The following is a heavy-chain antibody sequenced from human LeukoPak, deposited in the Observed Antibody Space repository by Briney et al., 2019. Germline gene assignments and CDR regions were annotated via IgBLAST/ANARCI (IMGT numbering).Heavy chain of an antibody. CDR2: INEDGSER. J-gene: IGHJ6*02. CDR1: GFTFSTYW. Sequence: GGSLRLSCAASGFTFSTYWMTWVRQAPGEGLEWVANINEDGSERNYVDSVKGRFTISRDNAKNSVYLHMSSLRGDDTAVYYCASKDYDSSGYYYEYYYYGMDVWGQGTTVTVSS. V-gene: IGHV3-7*03. D-gene: IGHD3-22*01. CDR3: ASKDYDSSGYYYEYYYYGMDV.